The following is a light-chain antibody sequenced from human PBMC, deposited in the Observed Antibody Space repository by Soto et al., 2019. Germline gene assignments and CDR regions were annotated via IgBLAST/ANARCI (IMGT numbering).Light chain of an antibody. Sequence: QSVLPQPACVSGSPGQSITISCTGTSSDVGGYNYVSWYQQHPGKAPKLMIYEVSNRPSGVSNRFSGSKSGNTASLTISGLQAEDEADYYCSSYTSSSTPYVFGTGTKVTVL. CDR1: SSDVGGYNY. CDR3: SSYTSSSTPYV. CDR2: EVS. J-gene: IGLJ1*01. V-gene: IGLV2-14*01.